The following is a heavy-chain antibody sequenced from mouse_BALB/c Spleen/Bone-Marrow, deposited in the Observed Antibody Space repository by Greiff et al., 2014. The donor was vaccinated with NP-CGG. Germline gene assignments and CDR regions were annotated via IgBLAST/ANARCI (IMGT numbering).Heavy chain of an antibody. Sequence: VQLQESGPGLVAPSQSLSITCTVSGFSLTNYGAHWVRQPPGKGLEWLGVIWADGSTNYNSALVSRLSISKDNSKSQVFFKMNSLQTDDTAMYYCARITTATGAMDYWGQGTSVTVSS. CDR2: IWADGST. CDR1: GFSLTNYG. J-gene: IGHJ4*01. D-gene: IGHD1-2*01. CDR3: ARITTATGAMDY. V-gene: IGHV2-9*02.